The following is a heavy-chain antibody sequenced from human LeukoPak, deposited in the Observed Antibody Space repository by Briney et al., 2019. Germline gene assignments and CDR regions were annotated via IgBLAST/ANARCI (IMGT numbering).Heavy chain of an antibody. CDR2: MNPNSGNT. CDR1: GYTFTSYD. Sequence: ASVKVSCKASGYTFTSYDINWVRQATGQGLEWMGWMNPNSGNTGYAQKFQGRVTITRNTSISTAYMELSSLRSDDTAVYYCARGGLRGSYYEYFHHWGQGTLVSVSS. J-gene: IGHJ1*01. CDR3: ARGGLRGSYYEYFHH. V-gene: IGHV1-8*03. D-gene: IGHD1-26*01.